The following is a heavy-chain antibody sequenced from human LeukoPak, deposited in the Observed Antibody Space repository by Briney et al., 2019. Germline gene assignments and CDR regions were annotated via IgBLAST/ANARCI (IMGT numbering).Heavy chain of an antibody. J-gene: IGHJ4*02. V-gene: IGHV1-2*02. CDR2: INPNSGGT. Sequence: ASVKVSCKASGYTFTGYYMHWVRQAPGQGLEWMGWINPNSGGTNYAQKFQGRVTMTRDTSISTAYMELSRLRSDDTAVYYRARDPYCSSTSCYNDYWGQGTLVTVSS. CDR3: ARDPYCSSTSCYNDY. D-gene: IGHD2-2*02. CDR1: GYTFTGYY.